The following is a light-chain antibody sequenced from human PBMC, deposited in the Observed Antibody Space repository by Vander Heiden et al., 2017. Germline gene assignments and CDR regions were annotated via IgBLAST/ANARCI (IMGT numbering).Light chain of an antibody. CDR1: ALPKQY. J-gene: IGLJ2*01. Sequence: SYELTQPPSVSVSPGQTARITCSGDALPKQYAYWYQQKPGQAPVLVIYKDSERPSGMPERFSGSSSGTTVTLTISGGQAEDEADYYCQSADSSGTYVFGGGTKLTVL. CDR2: KDS. CDR3: QSADSSGTYV. V-gene: IGLV3-25*03.